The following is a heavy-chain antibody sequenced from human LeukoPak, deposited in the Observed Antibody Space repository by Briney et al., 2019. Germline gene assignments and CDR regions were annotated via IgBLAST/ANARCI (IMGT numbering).Heavy chain of an antibody. V-gene: IGHV4-59*08. Sequence: SETLSLTCTVSGGXISSYYCSWIRQPPGKGLEWIGYIYYSGSTNYNPSLKSRVTISVDTSKNQFSLKLSSVTAADTAVYYCARISSSGWYHFDYWGQGTLVTVSS. CDR1: GGXISSYY. J-gene: IGHJ4*02. D-gene: IGHD6-19*01. CDR3: ARISSSGWYHFDY. CDR2: IYYSGST.